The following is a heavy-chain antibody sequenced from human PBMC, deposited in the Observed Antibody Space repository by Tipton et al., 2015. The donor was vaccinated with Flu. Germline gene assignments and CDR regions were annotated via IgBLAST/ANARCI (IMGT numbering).Heavy chain of an antibody. V-gene: IGHV4-59*01. J-gene: IGHJ6*02. CDR3: ARARAPYYYYAMDV. CDR2: IYNSGTT. Sequence: TLSLTCTVSDGSITSYYWSWIRQPPGKGLEWIGYIYNSGTTNFNPSLMSRLTISVDTSKNQFSLKLSSVTAADTAGYFCARARAPYYYYAMDVWGQGTTVTVSS. CDR1: DGSITSYY.